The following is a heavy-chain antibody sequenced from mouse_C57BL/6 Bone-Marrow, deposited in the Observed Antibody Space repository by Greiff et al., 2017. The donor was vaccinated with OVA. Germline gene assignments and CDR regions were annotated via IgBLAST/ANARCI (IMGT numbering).Heavy chain of an antibody. D-gene: IGHD2-1*01. Sequence: QVHMKQSGAELAKPGASVKLSCKASGYTFTSYWMHWVKQRPGQGLEWIGYINPSSGYTKYNQKFKDKATLTADKSSSTAYMQLSSLTYEDSAVYYCARNLLWKAWFAYWGQGTLVTVSA. CDR1: GYTFTSYW. CDR3: ARNLLWKAWFAY. V-gene: IGHV1-7*01. CDR2: INPSSGYT. J-gene: IGHJ3*01.